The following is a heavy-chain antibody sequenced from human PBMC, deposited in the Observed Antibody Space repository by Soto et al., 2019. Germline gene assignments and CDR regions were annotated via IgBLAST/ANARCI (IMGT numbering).Heavy chain of an antibody. V-gene: IGHV4-4*07. D-gene: IGHD3-16*01. J-gene: IGHJ4*02. CDR3: AKVGGGGTVTAAIGRFDY. CDR1: GGSISDFY. CDR2: IHTSGST. Sequence: SETLSLTCTVSGGSISDFYWSWIRQPAGKGLEWIGRIHTSGSTNINPSLKSRVSLSVDTSKNQFSLKLRSVTAADTAMYYCAKVGGGGTVTAAIGRFDYWGQGTQVTVSS.